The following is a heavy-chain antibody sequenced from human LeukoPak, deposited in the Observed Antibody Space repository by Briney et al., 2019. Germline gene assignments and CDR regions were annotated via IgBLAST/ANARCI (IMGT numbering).Heavy chain of an antibody. Sequence: GGSLRLSCAASGFTFSSYGIHWVRQAPGKGLEWVAVISYDGSNKYYADSVKGRFTISRDNSKNTLYLQMNSLRAEDTAVYYCAKDLYYYDSSGYLIDYWGQGTLVTVSS. D-gene: IGHD3-22*01. V-gene: IGHV3-30*18. CDR1: GFTFSSYG. CDR2: ISYDGSNK. CDR3: AKDLYYYDSSGYLIDY. J-gene: IGHJ4*02.